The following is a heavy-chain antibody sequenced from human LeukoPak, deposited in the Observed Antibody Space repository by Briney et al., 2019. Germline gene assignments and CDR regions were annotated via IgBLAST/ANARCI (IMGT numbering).Heavy chain of an antibody. CDR1: GFSLSNYG. Sequence: PGGSLRLSCAASGFSLSNYGMHWVRQAPGKGLEWVAALLYDGNTTHYADSVKGRFTISRDISKNTFYLQMNSLTAEDTAVYYCARDHRPEIQYYYMDVWGKGTTVAVSS. V-gene: IGHV3-33*01. CDR3: ARDHRPEIQYYYMDV. CDR2: LLYDGNTT. J-gene: IGHJ6*03. D-gene: IGHD1-14*01.